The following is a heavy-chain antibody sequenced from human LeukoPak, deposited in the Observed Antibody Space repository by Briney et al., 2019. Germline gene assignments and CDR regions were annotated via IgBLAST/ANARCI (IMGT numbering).Heavy chain of an antibody. J-gene: IGHJ4*02. V-gene: IGHV3-11*04. CDR1: GFTFSEYY. CDR2: ISSSGTTI. CDR3: ARYYDSSGYYYCFDY. Sequence: GGSLRLSCAASGFTFSEYYMSWIRQAPGKGLEWVSYISSSGTTIYYADSVKGRFTISRDNAKNSLYLQMNSLRAEDTAVYYCARYYDSSGYYYCFDYWGQGTLVTVSS. D-gene: IGHD3-22*01.